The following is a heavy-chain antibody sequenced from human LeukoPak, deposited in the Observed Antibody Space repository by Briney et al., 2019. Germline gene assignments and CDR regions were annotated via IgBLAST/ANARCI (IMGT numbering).Heavy chain of an antibody. CDR1: GGSISSYY. D-gene: IGHD2-21*02. Sequence: SETLSLTCTVSGGSISSYYWSWIRQPPGKGLEWIGYIYYSGSTYYNPSLKSRVTISVDTSKNQFSLKLSSVTAADTAVYYCARDSVGSDHSDYWGQGTLVTVSS. CDR3: ARDSVGSDHSDY. J-gene: IGHJ4*02. V-gene: IGHV4-59*12. CDR2: IYYSGST.